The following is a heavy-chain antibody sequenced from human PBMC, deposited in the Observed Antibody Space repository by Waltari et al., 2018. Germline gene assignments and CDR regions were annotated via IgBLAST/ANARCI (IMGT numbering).Heavy chain of an antibody. CDR1: GGSFSGYY. CDR2: INHSGST. CDR3: ASSLAARQGWYFDY. Sequence: QVQLQQWGAGLLKPSETLSLTCAVYGGSFSGYYWSWIRQPPGKGLEWIGEINHSGSTNYNPSLKSRVTISVDTSKNQFSLKLSSVTAADTAVYYCASSLAARQGWYFDYWGQGTLVTVSS. D-gene: IGHD6-6*01. V-gene: IGHV4-34*01. J-gene: IGHJ4*02.